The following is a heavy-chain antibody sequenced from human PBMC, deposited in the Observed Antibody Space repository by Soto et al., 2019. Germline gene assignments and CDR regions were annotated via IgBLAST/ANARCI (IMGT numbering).Heavy chain of an antibody. Sequence: SGGALRHSRAAPGVSRRWKYNRRGRPAPGKGLEWVSVIYSGGSTYYADSVKGRFTISRDTSKNTLYLQMNSLRAEDTAVYYCAKDPRIAARPGDDYWGQGTLVTVS. J-gene: IGHJ4*02. CDR2: IYSGGST. V-gene: IGHV3-53*01. CDR3: AKDPRIAARPGDDY. D-gene: IGHD6-6*01. CDR1: GVSRRWKY.